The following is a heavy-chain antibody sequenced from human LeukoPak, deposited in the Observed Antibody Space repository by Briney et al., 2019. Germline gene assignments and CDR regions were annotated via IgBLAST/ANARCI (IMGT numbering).Heavy chain of an antibody. CDR2: INPGGSSI. J-gene: IGHJ4*02. Sequence: GGSLRLSCAASGFTFSSYWMHWVRQVPGKGLVWVARINPGGSSITYADSVKGRFTISRDNAKNTLYLQMDSLRAEDTGVYYCARSNQSDDYWGQGTLVTVSS. V-gene: IGHV3-74*01. CDR3: ARSNQSDDY. D-gene: IGHD1-14*01. CDR1: GFTFSSYW.